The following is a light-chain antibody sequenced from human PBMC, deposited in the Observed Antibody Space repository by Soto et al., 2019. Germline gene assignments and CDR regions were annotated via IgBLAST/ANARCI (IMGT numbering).Light chain of an antibody. CDR2: EVS. J-gene: IGLJ1*01. CDR3: SSYAGSNNFPYL. CDR1: SSDVGGYNY. Sequence: QSVLTQPPSASGSPGQSVTISCTGTSSDVGGYNYVSWYQQHPGKAPKLMIYEVSKRPSGVPDRFSGSKSGNTAYLTVSGLQAEDEADYYCSSYAGSNNFPYLFGTGTKVTVL. V-gene: IGLV2-8*01.